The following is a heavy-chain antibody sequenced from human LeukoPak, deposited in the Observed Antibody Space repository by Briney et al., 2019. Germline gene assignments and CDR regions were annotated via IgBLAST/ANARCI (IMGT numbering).Heavy chain of an antibody. D-gene: IGHD3-22*01. J-gene: IGHJ6*03. CDR1: GYTLTQLF. CDR2: FDPEDGET. V-gene: IGHV1-24*01. CDR3: ARVVDYYDSSGRSPKDNYYYYMDV. Sequence: ASVKGSCTVSGYTLTQLFMHWVGQARGKGLEWMGGFDPEDGETIYAKKFQGRVTMTEDTSTDTAFMTMSSLRSEDTAVYYCARVVDYYDSSGRSPKDNYYYYMDVWGKGTTVTVSS.